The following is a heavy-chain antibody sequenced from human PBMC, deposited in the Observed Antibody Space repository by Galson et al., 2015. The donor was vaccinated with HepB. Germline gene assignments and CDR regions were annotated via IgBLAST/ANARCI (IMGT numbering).Heavy chain of an antibody. J-gene: IGHJ6*02. V-gene: IGHV1-8*01. D-gene: IGHD2-8*02. CDR2: MNPNSGNT. Sequence: SVKVSCKASGYTFTSYDINWVRQATGQGLEWMGWMNPNSGNTGYAQKFQGRVTMTRNTSISTAYMELSSLRSEDTAVYYCARVVYANYYYYDDMDVWGQGTTVTVSS. CDR1: GYTFTSYD. CDR3: ARVVYANYYYYDDMDV.